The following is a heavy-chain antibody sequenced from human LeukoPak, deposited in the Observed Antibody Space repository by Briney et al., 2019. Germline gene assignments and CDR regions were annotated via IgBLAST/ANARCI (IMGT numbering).Heavy chain of an antibody. J-gene: IGHJ6*02. Sequence: ASVKVSCKAPGYTFTSYAMHWVRQAPGQRLEWMGWINAGNGNTKYSQKFQGRVTITRDTSASTAYMELSSLRSEDTAVYYCARGIMVPYYYGMDVWGQGTTVTVSS. V-gene: IGHV1-3*01. CDR3: ARGIMVPYYYGMDV. CDR1: GYTFTSYA. CDR2: INAGNGNT. D-gene: IGHD3-10*01.